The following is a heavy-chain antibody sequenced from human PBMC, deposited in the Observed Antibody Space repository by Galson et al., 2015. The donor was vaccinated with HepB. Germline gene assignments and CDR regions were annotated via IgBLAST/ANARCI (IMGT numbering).Heavy chain of an antibody. CDR1: GYTFSDYY. CDR3: ARDRDHEFDY. J-gene: IGHJ4*02. CDR2: INPHTGGT. D-gene: IGHD1-14*01. V-gene: IGHV1-2*02. Sequence: SVKVSCKASGYTFSDYYMHWVRQAPGQGLEWMGWINPHTGGTNYAQKFQGRVTMTRDTSISTAYMELSRLRSDDTAVYYCARDRDHEFDYWGQGTLLTVSS.